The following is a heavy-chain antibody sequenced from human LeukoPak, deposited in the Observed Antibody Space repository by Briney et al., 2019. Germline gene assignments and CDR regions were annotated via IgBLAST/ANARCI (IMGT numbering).Heavy chain of an antibody. J-gene: IGHJ3*02. CDR3: VGVRMSGWTLGYAFDI. V-gene: IGHV3-48*03. CDR2: ISSSGSTI. CDR1: GFTFSSYE. Sequence: GGSLRLSCAASGFTFSSYEMNWVRQAPGKGLEWVSYISSSGSTIYYADSVKGRFTISRDNSKNTLYLQMNSLRAEDTAVYYCVGVRMSGWTLGYAFDIWGQGTMVTVSS. D-gene: IGHD6-19*01.